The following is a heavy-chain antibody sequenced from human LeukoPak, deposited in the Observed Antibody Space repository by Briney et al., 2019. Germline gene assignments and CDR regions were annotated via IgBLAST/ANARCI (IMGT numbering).Heavy chain of an antibody. CDR1: GFTVSSNY. D-gene: IGHD3-3*01. V-gene: IGHV3-21*01. Sequence: GGSLRLSCAASGFTVSSNYMNWVRQAPGKGLEWVSSISSSSSYIYYADSVKGRFTISRDNAKNSLYLQMNSLRAEDTAVYYCAVSYDFWSGYYLNAEYFQHWGQGTLVTVSS. CDR2: ISSSSSYI. CDR3: AVSYDFWSGYYLNAEYFQH. J-gene: IGHJ1*01.